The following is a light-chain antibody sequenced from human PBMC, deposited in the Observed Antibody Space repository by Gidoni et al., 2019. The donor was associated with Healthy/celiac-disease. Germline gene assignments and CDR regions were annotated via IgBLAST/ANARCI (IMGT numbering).Light chain of an antibody. V-gene: IGKV1-39*01. CDR3: QQSYSPRT. CDR1: QSISSY. Sequence: DIQMTQSPSSLSASVGDRVTITCRASQSISSYLNWYQQKPGKAPKLLLYAASSLQSGVPSRFSGSGSGTDFTLTISSLQPEDFATYYCQQSYSPRTFGQGTKLEIK. CDR2: AAS. J-gene: IGKJ2*01.